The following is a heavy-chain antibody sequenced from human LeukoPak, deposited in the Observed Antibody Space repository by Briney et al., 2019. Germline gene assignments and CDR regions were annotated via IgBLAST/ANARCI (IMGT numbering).Heavy chain of an antibody. V-gene: IGHV3-33*06. Sequence: PGRSLRLSCAASGFTFSSYGMHWVRQAPGKGLEWVAVIWYDGSNKYYADSVKGRFTIPRDNSKNTLYLQMNSLRAEDTAVYYCAKDHKMASPNPVDYWGQGTLVTVSS. CDR2: IWYDGSNK. CDR1: GFTFSSYG. J-gene: IGHJ4*02. CDR3: AKDHKMASPNPVDY. D-gene: IGHD5-24*01.